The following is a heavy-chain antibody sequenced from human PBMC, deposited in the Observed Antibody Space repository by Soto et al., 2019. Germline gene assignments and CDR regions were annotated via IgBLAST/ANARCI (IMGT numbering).Heavy chain of an antibody. CDR3: VSWVSAHFDY. CDR1: RYTFKSHG. V-gene: IGHV3-23*01. J-gene: IGHJ4*02. D-gene: IGHD3-16*01. Sequence: GGSLRLSCVVSRYTFKSHGLSWVRQAGGRGLEWVSTIDSTGANTHYADSERGRFTISRDNSRNTLHLQMHDLRADDTALYYCVSWVSAHFDYWGQGTLVTVSS. CDR2: IDSTGANT.